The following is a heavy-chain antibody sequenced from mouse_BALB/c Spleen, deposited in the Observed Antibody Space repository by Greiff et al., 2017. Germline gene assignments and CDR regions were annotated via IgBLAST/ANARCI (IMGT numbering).Heavy chain of an antibody. Sequence: DVMLVESGGDLVKPGGSLKLSCAASGFTFSSYGMSWVRQTPDKRLEWVATISSGGSYTYYPDSVKGRFTISRDNAKNTLYLQMSSLKSEDTAMYYCARQLGGIYYYAMDYWGQGTSVTVSS. CDR2: ISSGGSYT. D-gene: IGHD3-3*01. V-gene: IGHV5-6*02. CDR3: ARQLGGIYYYAMDY. CDR1: GFTFSSYG. J-gene: IGHJ4*01.